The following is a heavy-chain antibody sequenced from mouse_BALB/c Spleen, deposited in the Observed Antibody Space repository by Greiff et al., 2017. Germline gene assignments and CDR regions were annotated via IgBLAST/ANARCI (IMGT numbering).Heavy chain of an antibody. V-gene: IGHV1-4*01. D-gene: IGHD2-1*01. J-gene: IGHJ3*01. CDR1: GYTFTSYT. CDR2: INPSSGYT. Sequence: QVHVKQSGAELARPGASVKMSCKASGYTFTSYTMHWVKQRPGQGLEWIGYINPSSGYTNYNQKFKDKATLTADKSSSTAYMQLSSLTSEDSAVYYCARSYGNYAWFAYWGQGTLVTVSA. CDR3: ARSYGNYAWFAY.